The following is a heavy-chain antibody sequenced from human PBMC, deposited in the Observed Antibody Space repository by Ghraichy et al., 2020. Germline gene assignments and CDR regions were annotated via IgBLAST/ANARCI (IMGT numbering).Heavy chain of an antibody. Sequence: SVKVSCKASGGTFSSYAISWVRQAPGQGLEWMGGIIPIFGTANYAQKFQGRVTITADESTSTAYMELSSLRSEDTAVYYCARDVRPARITIFGVVITNWFDPWGQGTLVTVSS. CDR2: IIPIFGTA. CDR3: ARDVRPARITIFGVVITNWFDP. D-gene: IGHD3-3*01. CDR1: GGTFSSYA. V-gene: IGHV1-69*13. J-gene: IGHJ5*02.